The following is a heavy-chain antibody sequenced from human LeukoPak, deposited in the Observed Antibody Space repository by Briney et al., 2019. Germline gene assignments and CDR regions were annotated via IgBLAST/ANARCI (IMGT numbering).Heavy chain of an antibody. Sequence: ASVKVSCKASGYTFTGYYMHWVRQAPGQGLEWMGWINPNSGGTNYAQKFQGRVTMTRDTSISTAYMELSRLRSDDTAVYYCARVSPCGGDCYSFDYWGQGTLVTVSS. V-gene: IGHV1-2*02. J-gene: IGHJ4*02. CDR2: INPNSGGT. D-gene: IGHD2-21*02. CDR3: ARVSPCGGDCYSFDY. CDR1: GYTFTGYY.